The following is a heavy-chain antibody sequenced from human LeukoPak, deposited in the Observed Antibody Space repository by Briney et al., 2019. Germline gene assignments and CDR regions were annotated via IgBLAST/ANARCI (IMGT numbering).Heavy chain of an antibody. D-gene: IGHD4-17*01. Sequence: GGSLRLSCAASGFTFSSYWMHWVRQAPGKGLVWVSRINSDGSSTSYADSVKGRFTISRDNAKNTLYLQMNSLRAEDTAVYYCASRYGPWGVDVWGQGTTVTVSS. CDR3: ASRYGPWGVDV. CDR1: GFTFSSYW. J-gene: IGHJ6*02. V-gene: IGHV3-74*01. CDR2: INSDGSST.